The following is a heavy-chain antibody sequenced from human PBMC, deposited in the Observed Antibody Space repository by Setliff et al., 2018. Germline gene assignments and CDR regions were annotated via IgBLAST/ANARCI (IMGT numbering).Heavy chain of an antibody. CDR1: GFTFSDHY. CDR3: VDSGSPSRAEHFQN. J-gene: IGHJ1*01. D-gene: IGHD6-6*01. V-gene: IGHV3-72*01. CDR2: TRDRASGHTT. Sequence: GGSLRLSCAVSGFTFSDHYMDWVRQAPGKGLEWAARTRDRASGHTTEYAASVNGRFTVSRDDSNHLVYLQMNNLKSEDTAVYYCVDSGSPSRAEHFQNWGQGSLVTVSS.